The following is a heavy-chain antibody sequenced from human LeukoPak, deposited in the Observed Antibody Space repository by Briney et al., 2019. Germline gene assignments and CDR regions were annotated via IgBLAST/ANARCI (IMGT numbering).Heavy chain of an antibody. CDR2: IIPSGGST. J-gene: IGHJ4*02. CDR1: GYTFTGYY. D-gene: IGHD6-19*01. V-gene: IGHV1-46*01. CDR3: ARVTSSGWYAAGYYFDY. Sequence: ASVKVSCKASGYTFTGYYMHWVRQAPGQGLEWMGRIIPSGGSTTYAQKFQGRDTMTRDMSTNTVYMELSSLRSEDTAVYYCARVTSSGWYAAGYYFDYWGQGTLVTVSS.